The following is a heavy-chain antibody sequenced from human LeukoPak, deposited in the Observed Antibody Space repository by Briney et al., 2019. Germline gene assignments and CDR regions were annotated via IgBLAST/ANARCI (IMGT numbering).Heavy chain of an antibody. Sequence: GASVKVSCKASGYTFTSYGISWVRQAPGQGLEWMAWISVYNANTKYAQKFQDRVIMTTDTSTSTAYMELRSLRSDDTAVYYCARQTFGEDLDYWGQGTLVTVSS. CDR2: ISVYNANT. J-gene: IGHJ4*02. V-gene: IGHV1-18*01. D-gene: IGHD3-10*01. CDR1: GYTFTSYG. CDR3: ARQTFGEDLDY.